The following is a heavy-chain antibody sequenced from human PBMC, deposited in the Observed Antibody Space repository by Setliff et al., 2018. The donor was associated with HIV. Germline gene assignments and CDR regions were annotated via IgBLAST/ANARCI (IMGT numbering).Heavy chain of an antibody. J-gene: IGHJ4*02. CDR2: ITHSGST. CDR3: ASFFVTTVTNQDY. Sequence: SETLSLTCAVYGGSFSGYYWNWIRQSPGKGLEWIGEITHSGSTNYNPSLKSRVTISIDTSKNQFSLKLTSVTAADTAMYYCASFFVTTVTNQDYWGQGTPVTVSS. V-gene: IGHV4-34*01. D-gene: IGHD4-17*01. CDR1: GGSFSGYY.